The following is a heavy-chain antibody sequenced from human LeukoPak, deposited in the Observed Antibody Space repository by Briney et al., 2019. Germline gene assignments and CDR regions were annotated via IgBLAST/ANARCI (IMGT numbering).Heavy chain of an antibody. CDR3: AKDRPGSAHSIDY. CDR2: INPNTGGT. D-gene: IGHD2-15*01. J-gene: IGHJ4*02. Sequence: GAPVKVSCKASGYTFTSYGISWVRQAPGQGLEWMGRINPNTGGTNNAQKFQGRVTMTRDMSISTAYMELSSLRSDDTAVYYCAKDRPGSAHSIDYWGQGTLVTVSS. CDR1: GYTFTSYG. V-gene: IGHV1-2*06.